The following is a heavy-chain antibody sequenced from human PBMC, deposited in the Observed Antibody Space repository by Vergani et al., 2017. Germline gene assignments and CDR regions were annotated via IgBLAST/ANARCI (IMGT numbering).Heavy chain of an antibody. D-gene: IGHD3-16*02. CDR3: ASIARAPTRRNPPPDY. J-gene: IGHJ4*02. V-gene: IGHV4-34*01. Sequence: QVQLQEWGAGLLKTSETLSLTCGVSGGSFSDYYWSWIRQAPGMGLEWIGEVNHGGSNNYKPSLNSRVSISVDTSKNQFSLQLTSVPAADSALYFCASIARAPTRRNPPPDYWGQGSMVTAFS. CDR1: GGSFSDYY. CDR2: VNHGGSN.